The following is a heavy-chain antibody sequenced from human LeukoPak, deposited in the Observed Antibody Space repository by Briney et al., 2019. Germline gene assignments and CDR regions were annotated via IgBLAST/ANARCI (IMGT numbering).Heavy chain of an antibody. CDR2: IKHDGSEK. V-gene: IGHV3-7*04. CDR3: AKEYGSGSYYPYYYYGMDV. J-gene: IGHJ6*02. Sequence: GGSLRLSCAASGFTFSSYSMSWVRQAPGKGLEWVANIKHDGSEKHSVDSVKGRFTISRDNAKNSLFLQMNSLRAEDTAVYYCAKEYGSGSYYPYYYYGMDVWGQGTTVTVSS. CDR1: GFTFSSYS. D-gene: IGHD3-10*01.